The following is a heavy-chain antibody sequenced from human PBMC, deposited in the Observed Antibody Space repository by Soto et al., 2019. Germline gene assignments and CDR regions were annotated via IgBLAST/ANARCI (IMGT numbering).Heavy chain of an antibody. D-gene: IGHD2-21*01. CDR3: AKDKVAIPFHDAFDI. CDR2: ISGSGDAT. Sequence: GGSLRLSCAASGFTFNTYAMSWVRQAPGTGLEWVSGISGSGDATYYADSVKGRFTIFRDNSKNTLYLQMSNLRVEDTALYYCAKDKVAIPFHDAFDIWGQGTMVTVSS. CDR1: GFTFNTYA. J-gene: IGHJ3*02. V-gene: IGHV3-23*01.